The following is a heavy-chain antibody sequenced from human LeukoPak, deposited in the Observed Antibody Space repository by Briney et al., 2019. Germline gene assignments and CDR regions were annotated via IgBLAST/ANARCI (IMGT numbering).Heavy chain of an antibody. V-gene: IGHV3-13*01. J-gene: IGHJ5*02. Sequence: GGSLRLSCAASGFTFSTYEMRWVRQAIGKGLEWVSGIASAGDTFYSGYVKGRFTNSRENAKKSSNLQMNNLRAGDSAVYYWARGGELGLDTWGQGTLVTVSS. CDR1: GFTFSTYE. CDR3: ARGGELGLDT. CDR2: IASAGDT. D-gene: IGHD1-7*01.